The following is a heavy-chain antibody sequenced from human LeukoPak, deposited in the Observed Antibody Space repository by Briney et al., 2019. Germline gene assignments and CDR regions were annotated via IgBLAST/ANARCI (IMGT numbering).Heavy chain of an antibody. CDR3: ARVSGLYDSSGYSPFDY. V-gene: IGHV4-38-2*02. CDR2: IYHSGST. J-gene: IGHJ4*02. D-gene: IGHD3-22*01. Sequence: PSETLSLTCTVSGYSISSGYYWGWIRQPPGKGLEWIGSIYHSGSTYYNPSLKSRVTISVDTSKNQFSLKLSSVTAADTAVYYCARVSGLYDSSGYSPFDYWGQGTLVTVSS. CDR1: GYSISSGYY.